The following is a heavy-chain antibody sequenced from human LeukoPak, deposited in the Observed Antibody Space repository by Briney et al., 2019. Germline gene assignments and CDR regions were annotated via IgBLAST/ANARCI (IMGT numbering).Heavy chain of an antibody. CDR1: GFTFSSYA. CDR3: ARDSTYYYGSGSSGPHYFDY. J-gene: IGHJ4*02. D-gene: IGHD3-10*01. Sequence: GRSLRLSCAASGFTFSSYAMHWVRQAPGKGLEWVALISYDGGNTYYADSVKGRFTISRGNSKNTLDLQLNSLRVEDTAVYYCARDSTYYYGSGSSGPHYFDYWGQGTLVTVSS. V-gene: IGHV3-30*01. CDR2: ISYDGGNT.